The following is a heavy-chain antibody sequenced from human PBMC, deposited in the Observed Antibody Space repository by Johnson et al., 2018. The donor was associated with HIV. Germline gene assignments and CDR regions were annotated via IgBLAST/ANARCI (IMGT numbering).Heavy chain of an antibody. D-gene: IGHD1-7*01. Sequence: QLVESGGGLVQPGRSLRLSCAASGFTFDDYAMHWVRQAPGKGLEWVSGIIWNSVSVGYADSVKGRFTISRDNAKNSLYVQMNSLRADDTALYYCAKAEKANWNSLTAGAFDIWGQGTMVTVSS. V-gene: IGHV3-9*01. CDR2: IIWNSVSV. J-gene: IGHJ3*02. CDR1: GFTFDDYA. CDR3: AKAEKANWNSLTAGAFDI.